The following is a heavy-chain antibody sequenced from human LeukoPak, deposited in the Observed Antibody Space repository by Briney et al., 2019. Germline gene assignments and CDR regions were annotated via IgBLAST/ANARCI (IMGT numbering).Heavy chain of an antibody. CDR3: ARDKITIFGVVPNPYFDY. CDR2: IYYSGST. D-gene: IGHD3-3*01. CDR1: GGSISSSSYY. V-gene: IGHV4-39*07. J-gene: IGHJ4*02. Sequence: SETLSLTCTVSGGSISSSSYYWGWIRQPPGKGLEWIGSIYYSGSTYYNPSLKSRVTISVDTSKNQFSLKLSSVTAADTAVYYCARDKITIFGVVPNPYFDYWGQGTLVTVSS.